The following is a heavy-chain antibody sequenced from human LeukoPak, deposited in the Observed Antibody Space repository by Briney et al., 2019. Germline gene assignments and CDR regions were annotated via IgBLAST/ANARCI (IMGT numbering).Heavy chain of an antibody. Sequence: GGSLRLSCAASGFTFSSYWMHWVRQAPGKGLVWVSRINSDGSSTSYADSVKGRFTISRGNAKNTLYLQMNSLRAEDTAVYYCARVSVGRYYFDNWGQGTPVTVS. CDR2: INSDGSST. V-gene: IGHV3-74*01. D-gene: IGHD3-3*02. J-gene: IGHJ4*02. CDR3: ARVSVGRYYFDN. CDR1: GFTFSSYW.